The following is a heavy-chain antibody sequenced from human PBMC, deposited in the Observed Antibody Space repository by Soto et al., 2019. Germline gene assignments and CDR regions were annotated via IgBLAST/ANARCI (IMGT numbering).Heavy chain of an antibody. CDR3: AKHMEVLTTVTHFDY. Sequence: PGGSLRLSCAASGFTFSSYAMTWVRQAPGKGLEWVSVISGSGGSTHYADSVKGRSTIARDNSKNTLYLQVNSLRAEDTAVYYCAKHMEVLTTVTHFDYWGQGTLVTVSS. J-gene: IGHJ4*02. V-gene: IGHV3-23*01. D-gene: IGHD4-17*01. CDR1: GFTFSSYA. CDR2: ISGSGGST.